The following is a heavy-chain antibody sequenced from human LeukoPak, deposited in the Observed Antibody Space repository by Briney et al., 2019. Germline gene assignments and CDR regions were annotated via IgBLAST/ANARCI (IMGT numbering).Heavy chain of an antibody. V-gene: IGHV1-46*01. Sequence: RASVKVSCKVSGYTLTELSMHWVRQAPGQGLEWMGIINPSGGSTSYAQKFQGRVTMTRDTSTSTVYMELSSLRSEDTAVYYCITAVAGNWGQGTLVTVSS. CDR3: ITAVAGN. J-gene: IGHJ4*02. CDR2: INPSGGST. CDR1: GYTLTELS. D-gene: IGHD6-19*01.